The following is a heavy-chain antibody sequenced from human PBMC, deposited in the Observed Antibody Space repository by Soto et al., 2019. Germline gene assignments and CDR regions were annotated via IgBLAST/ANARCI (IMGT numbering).Heavy chain of an antibody. CDR1: GFTVSSYI. CDR3: ARYAYGDYDYRFDI. J-gene: IGHJ3*02. CDR2: IDGSSSSI. D-gene: IGHD4-17*01. Sequence: GGSLRLSCAASGFTVSSYIMNWVHQAPGKGLEWVSHIDGSSSSIYYADSVKGRFTISRDNAKSSLFLQMSSLRAEDTAVYYCARYAYGDYDYRFDIWGQGTMVTVSS. V-gene: IGHV3-48*01.